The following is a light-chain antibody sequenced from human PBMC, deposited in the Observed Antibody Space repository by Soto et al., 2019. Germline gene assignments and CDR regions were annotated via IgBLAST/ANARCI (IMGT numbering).Light chain of an antibody. CDR2: DIS. Sequence: QAVVTQEPSLTVSPGGTVTLTCGSSTGAVTSGHYPYWFQQKPGQAPRTLIYDISNKHSCTPARFSGSLLGGKASLTLSGAQPQDEADYYCLLSYSGDREVFGGGTMLTVL. V-gene: IGLV7-46*01. J-gene: IGLJ2*01. CDR3: LLSYSGDREV. CDR1: TGAVTSGHY.